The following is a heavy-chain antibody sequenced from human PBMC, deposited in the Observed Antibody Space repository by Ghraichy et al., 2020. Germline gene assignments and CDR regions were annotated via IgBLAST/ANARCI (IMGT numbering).Heavy chain of an antibody. CDR2: IYYSGST. J-gene: IGHJ3*02. CDR1: GGSISSSSYY. V-gene: IGHV4-39*01. Sequence: SETLSLTCTVSGGSISSSSYYWGWIRQPPGKGLEWIGSIYYSGSTYYNTSLKSRVTISVDTSKNQFSLKLSSVTAADTAVYYCARPQFSSGRRHAFDIWGQGTMVTVSS. CDR3: ARPQFSSGRRHAFDI. D-gene: IGHD6-19*01.